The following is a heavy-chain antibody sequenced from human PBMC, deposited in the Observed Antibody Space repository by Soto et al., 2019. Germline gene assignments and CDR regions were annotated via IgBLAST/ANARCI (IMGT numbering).Heavy chain of an antibody. CDR2: IYSGGSS. Sequence: GGSLRLSCTTSGITVSSSHMTWVRQAPGKGLEWVSVIYSGGSSYYAVSVQGRFTISRDNSKNTVYLQMNSLRGEDTAMYYCARLGPYGSESYSFRYNWFDPWGQGTQVTVSS. V-gene: IGHV3-53*01. CDR3: ARLGPYGSESYSFRYNWFDP. D-gene: IGHD3-10*01. CDR1: GITVSSSH. J-gene: IGHJ5*02.